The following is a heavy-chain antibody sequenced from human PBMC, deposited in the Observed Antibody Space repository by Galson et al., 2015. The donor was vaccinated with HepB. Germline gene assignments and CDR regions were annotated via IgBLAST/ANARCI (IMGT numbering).Heavy chain of an antibody. D-gene: IGHD3-22*01. CDR2: ITAGGGST. V-gene: IGHV3-23*01. CDR1: GFTFSNYA. Sequence: SLRLSCAASGFTFSNYAVSWVRQAPGKGLEWVSGITAGGGSTYYADSVKGRFTISRDDSKNTLYLQMSSLRAEDTAIYYCAKETSVGSGYYDYWGQGTLVTVSS. J-gene: IGHJ4*02. CDR3: AKETSVGSGYYDY.